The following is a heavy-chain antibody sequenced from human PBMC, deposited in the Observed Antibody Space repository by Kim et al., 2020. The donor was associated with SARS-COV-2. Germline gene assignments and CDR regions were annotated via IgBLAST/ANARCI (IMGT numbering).Heavy chain of an antibody. CDR3: ARDGPAAGTDYYYGMDV. J-gene: IGHJ6*02. V-gene: IGHV3-21*01. CDR1: GFTFSSYS. D-gene: IGHD6-13*01. Sequence: GGSLRLFCAASGFTFSSYSMNWVRQAPGKGLEWVSSISSSSSYIYYADSVKGRFTISRDNAKNSLYLQMNSLRAEDTAVYYCARDGPAAGTDYYYGMDVWGQGTTVTVSS. CDR2: ISSSSSYI.